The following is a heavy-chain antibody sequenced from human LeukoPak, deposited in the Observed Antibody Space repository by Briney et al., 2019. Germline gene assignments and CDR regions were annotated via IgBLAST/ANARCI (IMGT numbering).Heavy chain of an antibody. CDR2: IYYSGST. CDR3: ARDPIAGFDY. CDR1: GGSISSSSYY. J-gene: IGHJ4*02. V-gene: IGHV4-39*07. D-gene: IGHD6-13*01. Sequence: PSETLSLTCTVSGGSISSSSYYWGWIRQPPGKGLEWIGSIYYSGSTYYNPSLKSRVTISVDTSKNQFSLKLSSVTAADTAVYYCARDPIAGFDYWGQGTLVTVSS.